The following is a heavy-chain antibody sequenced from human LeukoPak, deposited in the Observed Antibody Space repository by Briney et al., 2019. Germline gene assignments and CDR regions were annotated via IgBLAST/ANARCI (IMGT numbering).Heavy chain of an antibody. V-gene: IGHV1-69*04. CDR2: IIPILGIA. J-gene: IGHJ4*02. CDR1: GGTFSSYA. CDR3: ARDSGHSGYDYNY. D-gene: IGHD5-12*01. Sequence: WASVKVSCKASGGTFSSYAISWVRQAPGQGLEWMGRIIPILGIANYAQKFQGRVTITADKSTSTAYMELSSLRSEDTAVYYCARDSGHSGYDYNYWGQGTLVTVSS.